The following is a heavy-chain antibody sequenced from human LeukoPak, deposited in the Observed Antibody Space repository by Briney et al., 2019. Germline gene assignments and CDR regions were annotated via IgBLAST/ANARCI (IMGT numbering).Heavy chain of an antibody. CDR2: IYYSGST. D-gene: IGHD2-15*01. CDR3: ARAPLPRGMEVDY. CDR1: GGSISSYY. V-gene: IGHV4-59*08. J-gene: IGHJ4*01. Sequence: SETLSLTCTVSGGSISSYYWSWIRQPPGKGLEWIGYIYYSGSTNYNPSLKSRLTISVDTSKNQFSLKLSSVTAADTAVYYCARAPLPRGMEVDYWGHGTLFSVSS.